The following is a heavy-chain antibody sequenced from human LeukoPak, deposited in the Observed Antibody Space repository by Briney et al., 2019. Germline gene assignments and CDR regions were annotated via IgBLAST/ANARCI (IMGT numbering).Heavy chain of an antibody. D-gene: IGHD1-1*01. Sequence: PGGSLRLSCAASGFTFSSYSMNWVRQAPGKGLEWVSSISRSSSNIYYADSVKGRFTISRDNAKNSLYLQMNSLRVEDTAVYYCARCTTGRTFGSLREIKRSREIDYWGQGTLVTVSS. V-gene: IGHV3-21*01. J-gene: IGHJ4*02. CDR3: ARCTTGRTFGSLREIKRSREIDY. CDR2: ISRSSSNI. CDR1: GFTFSSYS.